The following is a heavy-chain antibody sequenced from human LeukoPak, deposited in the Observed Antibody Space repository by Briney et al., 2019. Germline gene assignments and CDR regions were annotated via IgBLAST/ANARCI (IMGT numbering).Heavy chain of an antibody. CDR1: GYTFTSYA. D-gene: IGHD3-3*01. V-gene: IGHV1-3*01. CDR3: ARSPLEWLLWGFDP. Sequence: ASVKVSFKASGYTFTSYAMHWVRQAPGQRLEWMGWINAGNGNTKYSQKFQGGVTITRDTSASTAYMELSSLRSEDTAVYYCARSPLEWLLWGFDPWGQGTLVTVSS. J-gene: IGHJ5*02. CDR2: INAGNGNT.